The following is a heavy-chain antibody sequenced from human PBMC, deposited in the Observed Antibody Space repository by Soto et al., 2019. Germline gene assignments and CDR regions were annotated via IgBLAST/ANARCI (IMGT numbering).Heavy chain of an antibody. CDR1: GGTFSSYT. D-gene: IGHD3-16*02. CDR2: IIPILGIA. V-gene: IGHV1-69*02. J-gene: IGHJ4*02. Sequence: SVKVSCKASGGTFSSYTISWVRQAPGQGLEWMGRIIPILGIANYAQKFQGRVTITADKSTSTAYMELSSLRSEDTAVYYCASSRLGELSLYLGYWGQGTLVTVSS. CDR3: ASSRLGELSLYLGY.